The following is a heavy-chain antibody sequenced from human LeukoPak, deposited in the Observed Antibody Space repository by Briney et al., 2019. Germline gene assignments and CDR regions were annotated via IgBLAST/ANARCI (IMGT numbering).Heavy chain of an antibody. CDR1: GFTFSSYS. CDR3: ARVSSNWDIDY. Sequence: PGRSLRLSCAASGFTFSSYSMNWVRQAPGKGLEWVSSISSSSSYIYYADSVKGRFTTSRDNAKNSLYLQMNSLRAEDTAVYYCARVSSNWDIDYWGQGTLVTVSS. J-gene: IGHJ4*02. V-gene: IGHV3-21*01. D-gene: IGHD1-1*01. CDR2: ISSSSSYI.